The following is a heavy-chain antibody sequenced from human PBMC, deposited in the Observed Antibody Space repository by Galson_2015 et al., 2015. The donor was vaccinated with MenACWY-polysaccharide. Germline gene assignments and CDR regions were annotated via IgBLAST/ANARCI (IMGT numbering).Heavy chain of an antibody. CDR2: ISSDEDDK. V-gene: IGHV3-30-3*01. D-gene: IGHD6-19*01. Sequence: SLRLSCAAAGFNFNIHTMHWVRQAPGKGLEWVALISSDEDDKYYADSVKGRFTISRDNHKNMVFLEMNSLRAEDTAVYYCVRDGGGGGNGWYWFDLWGQGTRVTVSS. CDR1: GFNFNIHT. CDR3: VRDGGGGGNGWYWFDL. J-gene: IGHJ5*02.